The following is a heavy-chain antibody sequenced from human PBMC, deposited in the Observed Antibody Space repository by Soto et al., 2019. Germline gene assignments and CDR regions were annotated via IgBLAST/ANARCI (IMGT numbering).Heavy chain of an antibody. Sequence: QVQLVQSGAEVKKPGSSVKVSCKASGGTFSSYAISWVRQAPGQGLEWMGGIIPIFGTANYAQKFQGRVTITADESTSTAYRGLSSLRSEDTAVYDCAARGDACWGGGGYWGQGTLVTVSS. CDR1: GGTFSSYA. CDR2: IIPIFGTA. D-gene: IGHD2-15*01. V-gene: IGHV1-69*12. J-gene: IGHJ4*02. CDR3: AARGDACWGGGGY.